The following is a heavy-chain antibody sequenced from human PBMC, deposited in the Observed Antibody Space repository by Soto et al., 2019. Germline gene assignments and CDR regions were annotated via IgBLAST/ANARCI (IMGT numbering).Heavy chain of an antibody. V-gene: IGHV1-69*13. CDR2: IXXXFXTX. D-gene: IGHD2-2*01. CDR3: ARDSTIEPNWFDP. CDR1: GGTFSSYA. J-gene: IGHJ5*02. Sequence: GASVKVSCKASGGTFSSYAISLVRQAPGQGLEWXGGIXXXFXTXXXAXXXKGRVTITADESTSTAYMELSSLRSEDTAVYYCARDSTIEPNWFDPWGQGTLVTVSS.